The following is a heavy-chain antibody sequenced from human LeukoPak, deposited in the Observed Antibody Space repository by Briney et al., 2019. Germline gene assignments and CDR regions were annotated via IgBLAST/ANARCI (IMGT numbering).Heavy chain of an antibody. J-gene: IGHJ6*03. Sequence: ASVKVSCKASGGTFSSYAISWVRQAPGQGLEWMGGIIPIFGTANYAQKFQGRVTITTDESTSTAYMELSSLRSEDTAVYYCAITTPLPSGSYYYYYYMDVWGKGTTVTVSS. CDR2: IIPIFGTA. CDR1: GGTFSSYA. D-gene: IGHD1-26*01. V-gene: IGHV1-69*05. CDR3: AITTPLPSGSYYYYYYMDV.